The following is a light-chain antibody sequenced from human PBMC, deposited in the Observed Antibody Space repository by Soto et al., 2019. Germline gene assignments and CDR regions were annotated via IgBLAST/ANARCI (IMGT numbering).Light chain of an antibody. CDR1: SSDVGGYNY. Sequence: QSALTQPASVSGSPGQSITISCTGTSSDVGGYNYVSWYQQHPGKAPKLMIYEVSNRPSGDSNRFSGSKSGNTASLTNSRLQAEDEDDYYCSSYKRSITSVFGTGTKQTVL. CDR3: SSYKRSITSV. J-gene: IGLJ1*01. CDR2: EVS. V-gene: IGLV2-14*01.